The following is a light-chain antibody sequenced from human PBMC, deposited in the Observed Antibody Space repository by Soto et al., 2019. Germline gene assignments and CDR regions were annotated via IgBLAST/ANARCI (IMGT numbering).Light chain of an antibody. J-gene: IGLJ2*01. CDR2: DVS. CDR1: SSDVGGYNF. CDR3: SSYTSSSTLMVV. V-gene: IGLV2-14*03. Sequence: QAVLTQPASVSGSPGQSITISCTGTSSDVGGYNFVSWYQQHPGKAPKLMIYDVSNRPSGFSNRFSGSKSGNTASLTISGLQAEDEADYYCSSYTSSSTLMVVFGGGTKLTVL.